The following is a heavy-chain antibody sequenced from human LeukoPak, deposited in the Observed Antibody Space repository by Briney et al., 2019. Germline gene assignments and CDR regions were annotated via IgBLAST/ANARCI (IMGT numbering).Heavy chain of an antibody. J-gene: IGHJ4*02. Sequence: GGSLRLSCAASGFTVSSNYMSWVRQAPGKGLEWVANIKQDGSEKYYVDSVKGRFTISRDNAKNSLYLQMNSLRDEDTAVYYCARDEGALSYWGQGTPVTVSS. CDR2: IKQDGSEK. CDR3: ARDEGALSY. V-gene: IGHV3-7*01. D-gene: IGHD1-26*01. CDR1: GFTVSSNY.